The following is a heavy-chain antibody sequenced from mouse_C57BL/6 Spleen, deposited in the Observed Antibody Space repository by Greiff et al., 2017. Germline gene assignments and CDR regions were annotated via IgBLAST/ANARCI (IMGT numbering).Heavy chain of an antibody. Sequence: DVHLVESGGGLVQPGGSLKLSCAASGFTFSDYYMYWVRQTPEKRLEWVAYISNGGGSTYYPDTVKGRFTISRDNAKNTLYLQMSRLKSEDTAMYYCARQPIYYDYDEGGYFDYWGQGTSHTVSS. V-gene: IGHV5-12*01. D-gene: IGHD2-4*01. CDR1: GFTFSDYY. CDR3: ARQPIYYDYDEGGYFDY. CDR2: ISNGGGST. J-gene: IGHJ2*03.